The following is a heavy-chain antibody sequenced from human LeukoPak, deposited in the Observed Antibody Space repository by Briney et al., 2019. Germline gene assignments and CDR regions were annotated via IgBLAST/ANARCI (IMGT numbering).Heavy chain of an antibody. CDR2: INPNSGDT. CDR3: ARGPLEYCSGGTCYSGRNWFDP. CDR1: GYTFTTYA. Sequence: ASVKVSCKSAGYTFTTYAMNWVRQAPGQELEWMGWINPNSGDTNYAQKFQGRVTMTRDTSISTVYMELRRLRYDDTAAYYCARGPLEYCSGGTCYSGRNWFDPWGQGTLVTVSS. V-gene: IGHV1-2*02. D-gene: IGHD2-15*01. J-gene: IGHJ5*02.